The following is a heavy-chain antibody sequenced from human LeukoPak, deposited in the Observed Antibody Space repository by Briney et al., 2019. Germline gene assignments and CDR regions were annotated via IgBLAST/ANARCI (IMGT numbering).Heavy chain of an antibody. CDR2: IIPIFGTA. Sequence: SVKVSCKASGGTFSSYAISWVRQAPGQGLEWMGGIIPIFGTANYAQKFQGRVTITADESTSTAYMELSSLRSEDTAVYYCARVGYGDYDSYDCWGQGTLVTVSS. J-gene: IGHJ4*02. D-gene: IGHD4-17*01. V-gene: IGHV1-69*13. CDR1: GGTFSSYA. CDR3: ARVGYGDYDSYDC.